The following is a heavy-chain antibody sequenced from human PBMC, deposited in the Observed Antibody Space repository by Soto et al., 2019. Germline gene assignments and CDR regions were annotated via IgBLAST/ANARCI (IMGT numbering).Heavy chain of an antibody. J-gene: IGHJ6*02. CDR2: ITPVFGTP. V-gene: IGHV1-69*01. CDR1: GGTFRNTA. Sequence: QVHLVQSGAEVKKPGSSVKVSCKISGGTFRNTAISWVRQAPGQGIEWMGEITPVFGTPDYAQKFQGRITITAEESTSKVYMDLSSLRSEDTAVYYCARGGLVITDFYYGLDVWGPGTTVTVSS. CDR3: ARGGLVITDFYYGLDV. D-gene: IGHD3-9*01.